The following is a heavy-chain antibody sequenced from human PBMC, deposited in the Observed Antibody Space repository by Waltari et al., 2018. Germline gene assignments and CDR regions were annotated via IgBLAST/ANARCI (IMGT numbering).Heavy chain of an antibody. J-gene: IGHJ3*02. CDR1: GYSLTSYW. CDR3: ARLLITFGGVIVALEAFDI. CDR2: IYYIGST. V-gene: IGHV4-59*05. D-gene: IGHD3-16*02. Sequence: VQLVQSGEVVKKPGESLKISCKGSGYSLTSYWIGWVRQMRGKGLEWIGSIYYIGSTYYNPSLKSRVTISVDTSKNQFSLKLSSVTAADTAVYYCARLLITFGGVIVALEAFDIWGQGTMVTVSS.